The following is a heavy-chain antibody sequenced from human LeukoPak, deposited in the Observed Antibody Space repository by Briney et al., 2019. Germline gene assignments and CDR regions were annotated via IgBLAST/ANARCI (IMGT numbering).Heavy chain of an antibody. D-gene: IGHD1-1*01. CDR2: IKQDGSEK. J-gene: IGHJ4*02. CDR3: ARVGGTTGTTGEAGPSFYFDY. CDR1: GFTFSSYW. Sequence: GGSLRLSCAASGFTFSSYWMSWVRQAPGKGLEWVANIKQDGSEKYYVDSVKGRFTISRDNAKNSLYLQMNSLRAEDTAVYYCARVGGTTGTTGEAGPSFYFDYWGQGTLVTVSS. V-gene: IGHV3-7*01.